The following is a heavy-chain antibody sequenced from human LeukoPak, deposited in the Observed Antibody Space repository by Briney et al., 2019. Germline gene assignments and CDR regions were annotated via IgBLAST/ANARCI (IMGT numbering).Heavy chain of an antibody. D-gene: IGHD6-13*01. V-gene: IGHV1-2*02. CDR3: ARMWSTATSGWNWFNP. J-gene: IGHJ5*02. Sequence: GASVKVSCKASGYTFTSYGISWVRQAPGQGLEWMGWINPNSGDTNYAQKFQGRVTMTRDTSISTAYMDLSSLTSDDTAMYYCARMWSTATSGWNWFNPWGQGTLVTVSS. CDR2: INPNSGDT. CDR1: GYTFTSYG.